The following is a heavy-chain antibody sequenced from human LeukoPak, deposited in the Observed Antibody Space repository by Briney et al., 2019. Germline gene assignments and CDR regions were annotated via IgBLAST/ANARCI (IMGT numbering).Heavy chain of an antibody. Sequence: EASVKVSCKASGYTFTSYGLSWVRQAPGQGLEWTGWISAYNGNTNYAQKPQGRVTMTTDTSTSTAYMELRSLRSDDTAVYYCARAKDSYGYSGFDYWGQGTLVTVSS. CDR1: GYTFTSYG. D-gene: IGHD5-18*01. CDR3: ARAKDSYGYSGFDY. V-gene: IGHV1-18*01. J-gene: IGHJ4*02. CDR2: ISAYNGNT.